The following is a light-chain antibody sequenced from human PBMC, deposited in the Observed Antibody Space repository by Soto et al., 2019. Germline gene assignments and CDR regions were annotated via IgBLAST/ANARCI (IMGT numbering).Light chain of an antibody. J-gene: IGLJ3*02. CDR1: DSNIGSTA. Sequence: QSVLTQPPSVSATPGQGVILSCSGGDSNIGSTAVNWYQQLPGTAPRLLIYSSNQRPSGVPDRISGSKSGTSASLAISGLQSEDEDDYYCAAWDDDLHVWLFGGGTQLTVL. CDR2: SSN. CDR3: AAWDDDLHVWL. V-gene: IGLV1-44*01.